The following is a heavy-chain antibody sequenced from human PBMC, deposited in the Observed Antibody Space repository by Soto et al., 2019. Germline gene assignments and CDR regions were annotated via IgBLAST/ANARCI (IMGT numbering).Heavy chain of an antibody. CDR1: GFTFSSYS. CDR2: ISSSSSTI. J-gene: IGHJ6*03. CDR3: ARDERGTIFGENYYYYMDV. D-gene: IGHD3-3*01. V-gene: IGHV3-48*01. Sequence: GGSLRLSCAASGFTFSSYSMNWVRQAPGKGLEWVSYISSSSSTIYYADSVRGRFTISRDNAKNSLYLQMNSLRAEDTAVYYCARDERGTIFGENYYYYMDVWGKGTMVTVSS.